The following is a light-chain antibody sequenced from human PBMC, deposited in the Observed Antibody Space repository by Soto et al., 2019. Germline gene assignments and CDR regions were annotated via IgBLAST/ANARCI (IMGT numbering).Light chain of an antibody. CDR1: QSISSN. Sequence: EIVMTQSPATLSVSPGERVTLSCRASQSISSNLPWYQQKPGQAPRLLIYGASTRATDIPARFSGSGSGTEFTLTISSLQSEDFAVYYCQQYNNWPPWTFGQGTNVEIK. V-gene: IGKV3-15*01. CDR3: QQYNNWPPWT. CDR2: GAS. J-gene: IGKJ1*01.